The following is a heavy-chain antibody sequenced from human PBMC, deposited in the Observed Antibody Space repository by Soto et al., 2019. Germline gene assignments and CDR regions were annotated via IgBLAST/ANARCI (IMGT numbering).Heavy chain of an antibody. CDR2: IIPIFGTA. V-gene: IGHV1-69*01. CDR3: ATRITGSTWALFDY. J-gene: IGHJ4*02. CDR1: GGTFSSYA. D-gene: IGHD1-7*01. Sequence: QVQLVQSGAEVKKPGSSVKVSCKASGGTFSSYAISWVRQAPGQGLEWMGGIIPIFGTANYAQKFQGRVTITADESTSTAYMELSSLISEDKAVYYCATRITGSTWALFDYWGQGTLVTVSS.